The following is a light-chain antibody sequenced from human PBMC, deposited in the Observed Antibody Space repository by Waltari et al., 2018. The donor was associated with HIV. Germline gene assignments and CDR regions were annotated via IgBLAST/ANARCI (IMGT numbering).Light chain of an antibody. J-gene: IGLJ2*01. CDR2: GNS. CDR3: QSYDITLSASVV. Sequence: QSLLTQPPSVSGAPGQRVTISCPGSSSNIGAGFAVHWYQQLPGTVPKLLIYGNSNRPSGVPHRFSGSKSGTSASLAITGLQAEDEADYFCQSYDITLSASVVFGGGTKLTVL. V-gene: IGLV1-40*01. CDR1: SSNIGAGFA.